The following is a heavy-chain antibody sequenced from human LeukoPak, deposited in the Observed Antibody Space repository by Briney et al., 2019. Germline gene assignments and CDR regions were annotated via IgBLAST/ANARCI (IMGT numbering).Heavy chain of an antibody. CDR2: ISPYNGYT. CDR1: GYSFTDYG. CDR3: ARSMKNIYAFDI. D-gene: IGHD2/OR15-2a*01. V-gene: IGHV1-18*01. Sequence: ASVKVSCKTSGYSFTDYGISWVRQAPGQGLEWMGWISPYNGYTKFPQTFQDRVTVTTDTSTSTAYMELRSLRSDDTAVYYCARSMKNIYAFDIWGQGTMVTVSS. J-gene: IGHJ3*02.